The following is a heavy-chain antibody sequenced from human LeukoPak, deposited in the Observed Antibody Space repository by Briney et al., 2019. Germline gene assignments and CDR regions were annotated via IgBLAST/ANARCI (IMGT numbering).Heavy chain of an antibody. Sequence: ASVKVSCKASGYTFTSYDINWVRQATGQGLEWMGWINPNSGGTNYAQKFQGRVTMTRDTSISTAYMELSRLRSDDTAVYYCARVLLPESIAARPADYWGQGTLVTVSS. CDR3: ARVLLPESIAARPADY. V-gene: IGHV1-2*02. J-gene: IGHJ4*02. CDR1: GYTFTSYD. D-gene: IGHD6-6*01. CDR2: INPNSGGT.